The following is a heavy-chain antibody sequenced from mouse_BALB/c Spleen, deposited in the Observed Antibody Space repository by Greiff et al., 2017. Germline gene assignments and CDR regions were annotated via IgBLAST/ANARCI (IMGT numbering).Heavy chain of an antibody. D-gene: IGHD1-1*01. CDR2: ISSGGSYT. V-gene: IGHV5-6*01. CDR3: ARHGVTTVVAHPWFAY. J-gene: IGHJ3*01. CDR1: GFTFSSYG. Sequence: EVQLVESGGDLVKPGGSLKLSCAASGFTFSSYGMSWVRQTPDKRLEWVATISSGGSYTYYPDSVKGRFTISRDNAKNTLYLQMSSLKSEDTAMYYCARHGVTTVVAHPWFAYWGQGTLVTVAA.